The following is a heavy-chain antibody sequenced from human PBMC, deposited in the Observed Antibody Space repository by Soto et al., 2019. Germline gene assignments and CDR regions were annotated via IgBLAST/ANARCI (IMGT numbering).Heavy chain of an antibody. CDR3: ARDSVDDGGLYVPPFDY. CDR1: GFTFSSYS. Sequence: EVQLVESGGGLVQPGGSLRLSCAASGFTFSSYSMNWVRQAPGKGLEWVSYISSSSSTIYYADSVKGRFTISRDNAKNSRYLQMNSLRAEDTAVYYCARDSVDDGGLYVPPFDYWGQGTLVTVSS. V-gene: IGHV3-48*01. J-gene: IGHJ4*02. D-gene: IGHD6-19*01. CDR2: ISSSSSTI.